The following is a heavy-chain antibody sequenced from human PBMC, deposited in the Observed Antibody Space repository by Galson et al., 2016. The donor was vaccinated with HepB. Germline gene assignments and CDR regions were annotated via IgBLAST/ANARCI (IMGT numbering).Heavy chain of an antibody. CDR1: GFTVNSNY. J-gene: IGHJ4*02. CDR2: IYSGGST. V-gene: IGHV3-53*01. CDR3: ARLMGYCSGGTCRESYFDD. D-gene: IGHD2-15*01. Sequence: SLRLSCAASGFTVNSNYMTWVRQAPGKGLEWVSVIYSGGSTYYADSVKGRFTISRDNSKNTLYLQMNSLRAEDTAVYYCARLMGYCSGGTCRESYFDDWGQGTLVTVSS.